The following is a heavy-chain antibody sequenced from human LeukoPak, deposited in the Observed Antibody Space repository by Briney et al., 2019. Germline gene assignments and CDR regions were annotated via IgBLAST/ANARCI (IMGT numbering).Heavy chain of an antibody. CDR2: INPNSGGT. D-gene: IGHD6-19*01. CDR3: ATGTSGWYDFDY. CDR1: GYTFSNYG. Sequence: ASVKVSCKASGYTFSNYGYSWVRQAPGQGLEWMGWINPNSGGTNYAQKFQVRGTMTRDTSISTAYMELSSLRSEDTAVYYCATGTSGWYDFDYWGQGTLVTVSS. V-gene: IGHV1-2*02. J-gene: IGHJ4*02.